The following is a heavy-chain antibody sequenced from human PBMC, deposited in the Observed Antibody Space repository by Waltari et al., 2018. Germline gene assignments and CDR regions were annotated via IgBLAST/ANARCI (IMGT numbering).Heavy chain of an antibody. J-gene: IGHJ6*02. CDR2: IWDDGSNK. CDR1: GFTFSSYG. D-gene: IGHD6-6*01. CDR3: ARLAGRAARIYYYYGMDV. Sequence: QVQLVESGGGVVQPGRSLRLSCAASGFTFSSYGMHWVRQAPGKGLEWVAVIWDDGSNKYYADSVKGRLTISRDNSKNTLYLQMNSLRAEDTAVYYCARLAGRAARIYYYYGMDVWGQGTTVTVSS. V-gene: IGHV3-33*01.